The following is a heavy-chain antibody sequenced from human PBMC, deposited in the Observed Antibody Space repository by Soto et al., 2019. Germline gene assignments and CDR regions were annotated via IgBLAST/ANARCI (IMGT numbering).Heavy chain of an antibody. CDR3: ARDMPYGAGSLAGCDY. V-gene: IGHV4-59*01. Sequence: PSETLSLTCSVSGVSITGSYWSWLRQPPGKTLEWIGYVYHSGTTTYNPSLKSRVSISVDTSKNQFSLRLTSVIAADTAVYYCARDMPYGAGSLAGCDYWGQGSLVTVSS. D-gene: IGHD1-26*01. J-gene: IGHJ4*02. CDR1: GVSITGSY. CDR2: VYHSGTT.